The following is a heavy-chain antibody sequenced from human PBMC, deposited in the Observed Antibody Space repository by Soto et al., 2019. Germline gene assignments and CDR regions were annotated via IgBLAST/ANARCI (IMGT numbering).Heavy chain of an antibody. V-gene: IGHV1-18*04. D-gene: IGHD3-22*01. Sequence: ASVKVSCKASGYTFTSYGISWVRQAPGQGLEWMGWISAYNGNTNYAQKLQGRVTMTTDTSTSTAYMELRSLRSDDTAVYYCARRNAVSRVVVITTAFDIWGQGTMVT. CDR2: ISAYNGNT. CDR1: GYTFTSYG. J-gene: IGHJ3*02. CDR3: ARRNAVSRVVVITTAFDI.